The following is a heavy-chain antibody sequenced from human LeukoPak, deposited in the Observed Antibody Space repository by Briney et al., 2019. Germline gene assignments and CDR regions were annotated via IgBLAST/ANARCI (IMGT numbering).Heavy chain of an antibody. CDR3: AHRRKYGSTWCPFDY. CDR1: GFSLTTSEVG. CDR2: IYWDDDK. J-gene: IGHJ4*02. V-gene: IGHV2-5*02. Sequence: SGPTLVKPTQTLTLTCTFSGFSLTTSEVGVGWIRQPPGKALEWLALIYWDDDKPYSPSLKSRLTITKDTSKNQVVLTMTNMDPMDTATYYCAHRRKYGSTWCPFDYWGQGTLVTVSS. D-gene: IGHD6-13*01.